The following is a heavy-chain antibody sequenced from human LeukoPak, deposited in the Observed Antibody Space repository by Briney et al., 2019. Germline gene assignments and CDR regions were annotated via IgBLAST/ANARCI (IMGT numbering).Heavy chain of an antibody. V-gene: IGHV3-33*01. J-gene: IGHJ6*02. CDR1: GFTFSSYG. CDR2: IWYDGSNK. Sequence: GGSLRLSCAASGFTFSSYGMHWVRQAPGKGLEWVAVIWYDGSNKYYADSVKGRFTISRGNSKNTLYLQMNSLRAEDTAVYYCARDSPYYYCGMDVWGQGTTVTVSS. CDR3: ARDSPYYYCGMDV.